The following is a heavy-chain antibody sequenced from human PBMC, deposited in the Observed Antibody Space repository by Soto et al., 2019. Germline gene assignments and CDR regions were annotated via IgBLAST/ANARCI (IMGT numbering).Heavy chain of an antibody. D-gene: IGHD3-22*01. V-gene: IGHV4-61*08. CDR1: GGSISSGGYS. CDR2: IYYSGST. J-gene: IGHJ4*02. Sequence: SETLSLTCAVSGGSISSGGYSWSWIRQPPGKGLEWIGYIYYSGSTNYNPSLKSRLTISVDTSKNQFSLKLSSVTAADTAVYYCARSDHYYYDSSGYWDYWGQGTLVTVSS. CDR3: ARSDHYYYDSSGYWDY.